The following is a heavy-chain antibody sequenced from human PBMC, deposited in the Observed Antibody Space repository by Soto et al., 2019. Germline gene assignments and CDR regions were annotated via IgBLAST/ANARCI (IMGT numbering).Heavy chain of an antibody. CDR2: IWYDGSNK. V-gene: IGHV3-33*01. J-gene: IGHJ4*02. D-gene: IGHD3-10*01. CDR3: ARDPSHGSGSYLDY. CDR1: GFTFSNYG. Sequence: HRGGSLSLSCAASGFTFSNYGMHWVRQAPGKGLEWVAVIWYDGSNKYYADSVKGRFTISRDNSKNTLYVQMISLRAEDTAVYYCARDPSHGSGSYLDYWGQGTLVTVSS.